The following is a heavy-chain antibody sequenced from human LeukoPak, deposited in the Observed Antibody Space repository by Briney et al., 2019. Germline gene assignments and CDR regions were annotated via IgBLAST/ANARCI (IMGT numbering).Heavy chain of an antibody. Sequence: GGSLRLSCAASGFTFSSYGMHWVRQAPGKGLEWVAVIWYDGSNKYYADSVKGRFTISRDNSKNTLYLQMNSLRAEDTAVYYCARSDSSGWRTDNWFDPWGQGTLVTVSS. D-gene: IGHD6-19*01. CDR2: IWYDGSNK. J-gene: IGHJ5*02. CDR3: ARSDSSGWRTDNWFDP. CDR1: GFTFSSYG. V-gene: IGHV3-33*01.